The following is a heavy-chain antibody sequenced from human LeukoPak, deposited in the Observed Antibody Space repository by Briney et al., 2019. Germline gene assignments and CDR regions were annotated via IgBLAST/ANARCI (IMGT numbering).Heavy chain of an antibody. Sequence: PSETLSLTCTVSGASISGTSYYWAWTRQHPGEGLEWLGFIHFSGSIYYNPSLSRRLTISADTSKNRMLLKLTSVTAADTGAYYCAEGVDDAKGGNYWGQGTLVTVSS. V-gene: IGHV4-31*03. CDR3: AEGVDDAKGGNY. D-gene: IGHD4/OR15-4a*01. CDR2: IHFSGSI. CDR1: GASISGTSYY. J-gene: IGHJ4*02.